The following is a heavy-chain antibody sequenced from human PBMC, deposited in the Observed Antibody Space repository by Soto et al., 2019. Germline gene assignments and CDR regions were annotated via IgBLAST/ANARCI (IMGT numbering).Heavy chain of an antibody. D-gene: IGHD6-13*01. CDR3: AKDRGQHNYYYYGMDV. J-gene: IGHJ6*02. Sequence: GGSLRLSCVASGFTFSSYVIHWVRQAPGKGLEWVALISTDGTEKHYPGSVRGRFTISRDNSKNTLYLQMNSLRAEDTAVYYCAKDRGQHNYYYYGMDVWGQGTTVTVSS. CDR2: ISTDGTEK. CDR1: GFTFSSYV. V-gene: IGHV3-30-3*01.